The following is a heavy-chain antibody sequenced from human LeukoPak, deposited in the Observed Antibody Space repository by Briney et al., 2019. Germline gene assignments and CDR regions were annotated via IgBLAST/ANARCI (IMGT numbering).Heavy chain of an antibody. V-gene: IGHV4-59*08. J-gene: IGHJ4*02. D-gene: IGHD2-15*01. CDR3: ARHSLAGLDFDY. CDR2: IYYSGST. Sequence: SETLSLTCTVSGGSISSYYWSWIRQPPGKGLEWIGYIYYSGSTNYNPSLKSRVTISVDTSKNQFSLKLSSVTAADTAVYYCARHSLAGLDFDYWGQGALGTVSS. CDR1: GGSISSYY.